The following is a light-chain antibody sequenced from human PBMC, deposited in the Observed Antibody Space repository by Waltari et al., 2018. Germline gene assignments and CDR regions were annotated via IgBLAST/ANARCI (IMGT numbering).Light chain of an antibody. V-gene: IGLV3-1*01. CDR2: KDS. CDR3: QTSNSTTAI. CDR1: GLVNMY. Sequence: SFELTQPPSLSVSPGETATIDCSGDGLVNMYVSWYQQKSGQAPLLRISKDSSRPSGIPERFSGSNSGNRATLTVSGTQTVDEADYYCQTSNSTTAIFGGGTKLTVL. J-gene: IGLJ2*01.